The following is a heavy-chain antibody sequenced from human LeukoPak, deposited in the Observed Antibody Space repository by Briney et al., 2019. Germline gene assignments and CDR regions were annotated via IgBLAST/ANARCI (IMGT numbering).Heavy chain of an antibody. Sequence: GESLKISCKGSGYSFTSYWIGWVRQMPGEGLEWMGIIYPGDSDTRYSPSFQGQVTISADKSISTAYLQWSSLKASDTAMYYCARVGAGSGSYSVGFDYWGQGTLVTVSS. J-gene: IGHJ4*02. CDR3: ARVGAGSGSYSVGFDY. V-gene: IGHV5-51*01. CDR2: IYPGDSDT. CDR1: GYSFTSYW. D-gene: IGHD3-10*01.